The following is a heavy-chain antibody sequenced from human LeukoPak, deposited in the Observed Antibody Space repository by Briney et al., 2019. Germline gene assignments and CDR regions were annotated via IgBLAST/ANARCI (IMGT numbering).Heavy chain of an antibody. D-gene: IGHD1/OR15-1a*01. Sequence: SETLSLTCTVSGNSISSGDNYWSWIRQPAGKGLEWIGRIYTSGSTNYNPSLKSRVTISGDTSKNQFSLKLSSVTAADTAVYYCASDNWNTYLSYYYYYMDVWGKGTTVTVSS. CDR3: ASDNWNTYLSYYYYYMDV. CDR2: IYTSGST. CDR1: GNSISSGDNY. J-gene: IGHJ6*03. V-gene: IGHV4-61*02.